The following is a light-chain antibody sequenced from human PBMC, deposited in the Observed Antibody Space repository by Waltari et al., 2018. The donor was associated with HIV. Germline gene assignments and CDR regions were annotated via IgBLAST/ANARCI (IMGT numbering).Light chain of an antibody. V-gene: IGLV2-11*01. CDR2: DVT. CDR3: CSYAGGYTLV. CDR1: SSDVGGYNY. J-gene: IGLJ3*02. Sequence: QSALTQPSSVSGSPGQSVTISCTGTSSDVGGYNYVSWYQQHPGKAPKLMIYDVTKRPSGVPDRLSGSKSGNTASLTISGLQAEDEADYFCCSYAGGYTLVFGGGTKRTVL.